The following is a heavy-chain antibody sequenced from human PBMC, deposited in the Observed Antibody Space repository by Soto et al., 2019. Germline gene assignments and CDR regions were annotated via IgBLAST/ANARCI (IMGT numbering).Heavy chain of an antibody. V-gene: IGHV4-59*08. Sequence: QVQLQESGPGLVKPSETLSLTCTVSGGSISSYYWSWIRQPPGKGLEWIGYIYYSGSTNYNPSLKSRVTISVDTSKNQFSLKLSSVTAADTAVYYCARLSSSYYYYYYMDVWGKGTTVTVSS. D-gene: IGHD2-15*01. CDR3: ARLSSSYYYYYYMDV. CDR1: GGSISSYY. J-gene: IGHJ6*03. CDR2: IYYSGST.